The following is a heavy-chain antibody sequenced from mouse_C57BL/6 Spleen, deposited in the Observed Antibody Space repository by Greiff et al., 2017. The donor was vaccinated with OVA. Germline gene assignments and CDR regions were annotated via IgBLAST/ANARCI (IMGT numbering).Heavy chain of an antibody. D-gene: IGHD3-2*02. J-gene: IGHJ4*01. CDR2: IRLKSDNYAT. CDR1: GFTFSNYW. Sequence: EVKLVESGGGLVQPGGSMKLSCVASGFTFSNYWMNWVRQSPEKGLEWVAQIRLKSDNYATHYAESVKGRFTISRDDSKSSVYLQMNNLRAEDTGIYYCTAQAYYYAMDYWGQGTSVTVSS. CDR3: TAQAYYYAMDY. V-gene: IGHV6-3*01.